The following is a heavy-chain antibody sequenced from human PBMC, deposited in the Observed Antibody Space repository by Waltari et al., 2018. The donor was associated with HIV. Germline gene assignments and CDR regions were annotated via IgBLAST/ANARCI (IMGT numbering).Heavy chain of an antibody. CDR1: GYSLTTCL. CDR2: IYPGVSAT. J-gene: IGHJ4*02. CDR3: ARRGMPAAGTGAAAFDY. D-gene: IGHD6-13*01. Sequence: EVQLMQSGAEVKKHRESLKISCKAAGYSLTTCLLGWLRQMLGKGLAWMRIIYPGVSATRSSPTFQGQVTITAHKSSSTAYLQLSSLKASDTAMYYCARRGMPAAGTGAAAFDYWRQATLVTVSS. V-gene: IGHV5-51*01.